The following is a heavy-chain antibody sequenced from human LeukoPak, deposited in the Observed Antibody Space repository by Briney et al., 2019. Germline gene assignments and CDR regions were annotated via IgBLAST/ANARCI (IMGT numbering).Heavy chain of an antibody. J-gene: IGHJ3*02. CDR2: INWNGGSI. D-gene: IGHD3-22*01. CDR1: GFTFDDYG. CDR3: AKDARPDYYDSSGYPNDAFDI. Sequence: GGSLRLSCAASGFTFDDYGMSWVRQAPGKGLEWVSGINWNGGSIGYADSVKGRFTISRDNAKNSLYLQMNSLRAEDMALYYCAKDARPDYYDSSGYPNDAFDIWGQGTMVTVSS. V-gene: IGHV3-20*04.